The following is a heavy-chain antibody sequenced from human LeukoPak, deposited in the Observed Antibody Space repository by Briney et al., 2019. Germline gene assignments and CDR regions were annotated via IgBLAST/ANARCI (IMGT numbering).Heavy chain of an antibody. D-gene: IGHD3-9*01. J-gene: IGHJ4*02. CDR1: GYTFTSYG. V-gene: IGHV1-18*01. CDR3: ARAAWFDWFSDFDY. CDR2: ISAYNGNT. Sequence: GASVKVSCKASGYTFTSYGITWVRQAPGQGLEWMGWISAYNGNTNYAQKLQGRVTMTTDTSTSTTYMELRSLRFDDTAVYYCARAAWFDWFSDFDYWGQGTLVTVSS.